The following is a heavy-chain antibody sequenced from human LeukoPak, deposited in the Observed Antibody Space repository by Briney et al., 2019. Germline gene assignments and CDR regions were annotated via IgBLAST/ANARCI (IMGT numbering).Heavy chain of an antibody. Sequence: SETLPLTCTVSGGSISTYYWSWIRQPPGKGLEWIAYVDYRGSTTYNPSLRSRVTISVDTSRNQFSLKLSSVTAADTAMYYCARSRSGYSYDHAAFEIWGQGTMVTVSS. D-gene: IGHD5-18*01. CDR1: GGSISTYY. V-gene: IGHV4-59*01. CDR2: VDYRGST. J-gene: IGHJ3*02. CDR3: ARSRSGYSYDHAAFEI.